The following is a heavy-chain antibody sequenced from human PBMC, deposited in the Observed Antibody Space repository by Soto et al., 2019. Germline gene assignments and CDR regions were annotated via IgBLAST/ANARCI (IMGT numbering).Heavy chain of an antibody. D-gene: IGHD6-13*01. Sequence: ASAKVCSKASGYTFTSYDINWVRQATGQGLEWMGWMNPNSGNTGYAQKFQGRVTMTRNTSISTAYMELSSLRSEDTAVYYCARAGAAAGNYWGQGTLVTVSS. CDR2: MNPNSGNT. V-gene: IGHV1-8*01. J-gene: IGHJ4*02. CDR3: ARAGAAAGNY. CDR1: GYTFTSYD.